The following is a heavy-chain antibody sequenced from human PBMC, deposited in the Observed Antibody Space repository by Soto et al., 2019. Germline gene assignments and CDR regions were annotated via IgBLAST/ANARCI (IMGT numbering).Heavy chain of an antibody. CDR2: ISSSSSYI. Sequence: EVQLVESGGGLVKPGGSLRLSCAASGFTFSSYSMNWVRQAPGKGLEWVSSISSSSSYIYYADSVKGRFTISRDNAKKSLYLQMNSLRAEDTAVYYCARGSNWNDGYYYYYMDVWGKGTTVTVSS. D-gene: IGHD1-20*01. V-gene: IGHV3-21*01. J-gene: IGHJ6*03. CDR1: GFTFSSYS. CDR3: ARGSNWNDGYYYYYMDV.